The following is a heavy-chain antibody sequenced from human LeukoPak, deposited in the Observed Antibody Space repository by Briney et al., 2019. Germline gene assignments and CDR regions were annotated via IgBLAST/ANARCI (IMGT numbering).Heavy chain of an antibody. J-gene: IGHJ4*02. CDR3: AKRSGYTTGWFFDF. V-gene: IGHV3-23*01. Sequence: GGSLRLSCAASGFRFSSYAMGWGRQAPGKGLEWVSSISGSGDNTYYAESVKGRFTISRDNSKNTLFLQMNSLRAEDTAVFYCAKRSGYTTGWFFDFWGQGTLVTVSS. CDR2: ISGSGDNT. CDR1: GFRFSSYA. D-gene: IGHD6-19*01.